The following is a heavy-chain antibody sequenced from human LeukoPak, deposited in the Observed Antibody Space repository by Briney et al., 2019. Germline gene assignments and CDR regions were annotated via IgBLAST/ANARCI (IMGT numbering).Heavy chain of an antibody. CDR2: INHSGST. CDR1: GGSFSGYY. D-gene: IGHD6-6*01. V-gene: IGHV4-34*01. Sequence: KPSETLSLTCAVYGGSFSGYYWSWIRQPPGKGLEWIGEINHSGSTNYNPSLKSRVTISVDTSKNQFSLKLSSVTAADTAVYYCARIAARTPYYYYGMDVWGQGTTVTVSS. J-gene: IGHJ6*02. CDR3: ARIAARTPYYYYGMDV.